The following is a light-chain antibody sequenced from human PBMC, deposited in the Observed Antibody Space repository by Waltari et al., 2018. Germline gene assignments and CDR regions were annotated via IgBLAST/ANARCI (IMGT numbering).Light chain of an antibody. CDR1: SSDVGSYHL. Sequence: QSALTQPASVSGSPGQSITLSCTGTSSDVGSYHLVSWYQQHPGKDPKLMIYEGSKRPSGVSNRFSGSKSGNTASLTSSGLQAEDEADYYCCSYAGSSTWVFGGGTKLTVL. CDR3: CSYAGSSTWV. J-gene: IGLJ3*02. CDR2: EGS. V-gene: IGLV2-23*01.